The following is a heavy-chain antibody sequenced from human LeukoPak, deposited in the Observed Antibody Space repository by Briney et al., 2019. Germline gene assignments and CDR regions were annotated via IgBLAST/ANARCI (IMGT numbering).Heavy chain of an antibody. CDR3: AKDMVRAVAGTFGDY. CDR1: GFTFSRYD. J-gene: IGHJ4*02. Sequence: GGSLRLSCVASGFTFSRYDMHWVRQAPGKGLEWVSGISWNSGSIGYADSVKGRFTISRDNAKNSLYLQMNSLRAEDTALYYCAKDMVRAVAGTFGDYWGQGTLVTVSS. D-gene: IGHD6-19*01. CDR2: ISWNSGSI. V-gene: IGHV3-9*01.